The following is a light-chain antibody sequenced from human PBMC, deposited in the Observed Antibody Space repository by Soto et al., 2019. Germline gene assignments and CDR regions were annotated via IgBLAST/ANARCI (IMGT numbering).Light chain of an antibody. CDR3: KQYNTYSQT. CDR1: QSLLFSNGYNY. Sequence: DIVLTQSPLSLPVTPGEPASISCRASQSLLFSNGYNYLDWYLQKPGQSPQLLIYLGSSRASGVPDRFSGSGSGTDFTLKISRVEAEDVGVYYCKQYNTYSQTFGQGTKVDIK. V-gene: IGKV2-28*01. CDR2: LGS. J-gene: IGKJ1*01.